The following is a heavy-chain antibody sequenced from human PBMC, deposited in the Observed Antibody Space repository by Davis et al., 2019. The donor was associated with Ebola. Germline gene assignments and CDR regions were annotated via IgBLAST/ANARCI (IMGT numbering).Heavy chain of an antibody. CDR3: SIAAAGTNDY. Sequence: GESLKISCAASGFTFSGYWMHGVRQASGKGLEWVGRIRSKANSYATAYAASVKGRFTISRDDSKNTAYLQMNSLKTEDTAVYYCSIAAAGTNDYWGQGTLVTVSS. V-gene: IGHV3-73*01. D-gene: IGHD6-13*01. CDR1: GFTFSGYW. J-gene: IGHJ4*02. CDR2: IRSKANSYAT.